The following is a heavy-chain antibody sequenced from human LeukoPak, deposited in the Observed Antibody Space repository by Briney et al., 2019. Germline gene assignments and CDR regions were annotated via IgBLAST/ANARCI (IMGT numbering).Heavy chain of an antibody. V-gene: IGHV3-15*01. J-gene: IGHJ4*02. CDR1: GFTFSSYW. Sequence: GSLRLSGAASGFTFSSYWMSWVRQAPGKGLEWVGRIKSKTDGGTTDYAAPVKGRFTISRDDSKNALYLQMNSLKIEDTAVYYCTTSLTSGAYIDYWGQGTLVTVSS. CDR2: IKSKTDGGTT. D-gene: IGHD2-15*01. CDR3: TTSLTSGAYIDY.